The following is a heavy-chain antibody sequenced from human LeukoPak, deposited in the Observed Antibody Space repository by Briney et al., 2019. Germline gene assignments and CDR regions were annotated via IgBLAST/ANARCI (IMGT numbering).Heavy chain of an antibody. CDR3: AKDPSGSYYEVGPMYMDV. D-gene: IGHD3-10*01. V-gene: IGHV3-23*01. Sequence: GGSLRLSCAASGFTFSSYAMSWVRQAPGKGLEWVSAISGSGGSTYYADSVKGRFTISRDNSKNTLYLQMNSLRAEDTAVYYCAKDPSGSYYEVGPMYMDVWGQGTTVTVSS. CDR2: ISGSGGST. CDR1: GFTFSSYA. J-gene: IGHJ6*02.